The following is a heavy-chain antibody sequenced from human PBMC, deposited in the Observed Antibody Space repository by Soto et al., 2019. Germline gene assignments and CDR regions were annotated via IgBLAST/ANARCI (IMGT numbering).Heavy chain of an antibody. CDR2: IYYSGST. D-gene: IGHD6-13*01. J-gene: IGHJ4*02. CDR1: GGSISSGDYY. CDR3: ARVGIAAAQFDY. Sequence: QVQLQESGPGLVKPSQTLSLTCTVSGGSISSGDYYWSWIRQPPGKGLEWIGYIYYSGSTYYNPSPKNRVTISVDTSKNQFSLKLSSVTAADTAVYYCARVGIAAAQFDYWGQGTLVTVSS. V-gene: IGHV4-30-4*01.